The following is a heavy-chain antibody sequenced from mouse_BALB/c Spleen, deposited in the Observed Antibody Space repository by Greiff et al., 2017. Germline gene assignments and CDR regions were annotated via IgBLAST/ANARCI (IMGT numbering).Heavy chain of an antibody. D-gene: IGHD2-4*01. V-gene: IGHV1S56*01. J-gene: IGHJ2*01. CDR1: GYTFTSYY. Sequence: QVQLQQSGPELVKPGASVRISCKASGYTFTSYYIHWVKQRPGQGLEWIGWIYPGNVNTKYNEKFKGKATLTADKSSSTAYMQLSSLTSEDSAVYFCASRYYDYDEDAMDYWGQGTTLTVSS. CDR3: ASRYYDYDEDAMDY. CDR2: IYPGNVNT.